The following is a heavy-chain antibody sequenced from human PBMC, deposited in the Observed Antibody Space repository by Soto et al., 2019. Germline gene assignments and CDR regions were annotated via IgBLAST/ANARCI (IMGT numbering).Heavy chain of an antibody. V-gene: IGHV4-30-2*01. CDR1: GDTISTGGYS. CDR3: ARQYYFGSGSYYHRLFDF. CDR2: TYHSGNP. D-gene: IGHD3-10*01. Sequence: SETLSLTCAVSGDTISTGGYSWAWIRQPPGKALEWIGHTYHSGNPYYNPSLKSRVIISVDRSKNQFSLKLSSVTAADTAVYYCARQYYFGSGSYYHRLFDFWGQGTLVIVSS. J-gene: IGHJ4*02.